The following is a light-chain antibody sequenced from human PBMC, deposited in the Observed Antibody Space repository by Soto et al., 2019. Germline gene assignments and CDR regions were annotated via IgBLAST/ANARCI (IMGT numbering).Light chain of an antibody. V-gene: IGLV2-14*01. CDR2: EVS. CDR3: SSYTSSAPLV. Sequence: QSALTQPASVSGSPGQSITISCTGTSSDVGGYDFVSWYQQHPGKAPKLMIYEVSNRPSGVSHRFSGSKSGNTASLTISGLQAEDEADYWCSSYTSSAPLVFGGGTKLTVL. J-gene: IGLJ2*01. CDR1: SSDVGGYDF.